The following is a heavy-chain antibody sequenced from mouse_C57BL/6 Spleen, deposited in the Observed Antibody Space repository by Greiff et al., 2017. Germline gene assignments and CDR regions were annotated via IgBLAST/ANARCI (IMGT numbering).Heavy chain of an antibody. Sequence: EVQLQQSGPVLVKPGASVKMSCKASGYTFTDYYMNWVKQSHGKSLEWIGVINPYNGGTSYNQKFKGKATLTVDKSSSTAYMELNSLTSDDAAVYYCASEEYGSSYVWFAYWGQGTLVTVSA. J-gene: IGHJ3*01. CDR2: INPYNGGT. D-gene: IGHD1-1*01. V-gene: IGHV1-19*01. CDR1: GYTFTDYY. CDR3: ASEEYGSSYVWFAY.